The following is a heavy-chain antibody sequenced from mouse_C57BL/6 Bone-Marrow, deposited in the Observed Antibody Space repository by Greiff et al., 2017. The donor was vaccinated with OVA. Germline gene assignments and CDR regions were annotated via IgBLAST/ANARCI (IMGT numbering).Heavy chain of an antibody. CDR3: ARLEGDWDFDV. CDR2: IYPGSGNT. CDR1: GYTFTDYY. Sequence: VKLQESGAELVRPGASVKLSCKASGYTFTDYYINWVKQRPGQGLEWIARIYPGSGNTYYNEKFKGKATLTAEKSSSTAYMQLSSLTSEDSAVYFCARLEGDWDFDVWGTGTTVTVSS. V-gene: IGHV1-76*01. J-gene: IGHJ1*03.